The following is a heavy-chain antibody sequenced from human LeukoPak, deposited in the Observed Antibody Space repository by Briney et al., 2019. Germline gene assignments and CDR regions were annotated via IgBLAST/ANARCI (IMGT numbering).Heavy chain of an antibody. CDR1: SGSISSGSYY. J-gene: IGHJ5*02. V-gene: IGHV4-61*02. CDR3: AGTDILTGYQQFDP. Sequence: SQTLSLTCTVSSGSISSGSYYWSWIRQPAGKGLEWIGRIYTSGSTNYNPSLKSRVTISVDTSKNQFSLKLSSVTAADTAVYYCAGTDILTGYQQFDPWGQGTLVTVSS. CDR2: IYTSGST. D-gene: IGHD3-9*01.